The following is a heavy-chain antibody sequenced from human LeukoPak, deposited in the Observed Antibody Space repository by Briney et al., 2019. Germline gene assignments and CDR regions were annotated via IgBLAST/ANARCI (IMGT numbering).Heavy chain of an antibody. CDR3: ARLTYYYGMDV. J-gene: IGHJ6*02. Sequence: SVKVSCKASGGTFSSYAISWVRQAPGQGLEWMGRIIPIFGIANYAQKFQGRVTITADKSTSTAYMELSSLRSEDTAVYYCARLTYYYGMDVWGQGTTVTVSS. D-gene: IGHD4/OR15-4a*01. CDR2: IIPIFGIA. CDR1: GGTFSSYA. V-gene: IGHV1-69*04.